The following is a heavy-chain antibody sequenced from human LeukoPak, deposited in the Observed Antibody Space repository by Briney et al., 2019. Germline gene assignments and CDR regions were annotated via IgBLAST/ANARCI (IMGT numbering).Heavy chain of an antibody. J-gene: IGHJ5*02. V-gene: IGHV1-8*01. Sequence: ASVKVSCKASGYTFTSYDINWVRQATGQGLEWMGWMNPNSGNTGYAQKFQGRVTMTRNTSISTAYMELSGLRSEDTAVYYCARGPNYDFWSGYSTWGQGTLVTVSS. CDR1: GYTFTSYD. CDR2: MNPNSGNT. CDR3: ARGPNYDFWSGYST. D-gene: IGHD3-3*01.